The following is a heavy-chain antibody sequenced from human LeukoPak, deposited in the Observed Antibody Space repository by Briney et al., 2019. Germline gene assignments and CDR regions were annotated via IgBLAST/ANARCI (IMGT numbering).Heavy chain of an antibody. D-gene: IGHD6-13*01. Sequence: SETLSLTCTVSGGPISSYYWSWIRQPPGKGLEWIGYIYYSGSTNYNPSLKSRVTISVDTSKNQFSLKLSSVTAADTAVYYCARLEYSSSWYGVDPWGQGTLVTVSS. CDR1: GGPISSYY. V-gene: IGHV4-59*08. CDR2: IYYSGST. J-gene: IGHJ5*02. CDR3: ARLEYSSSWYGVDP.